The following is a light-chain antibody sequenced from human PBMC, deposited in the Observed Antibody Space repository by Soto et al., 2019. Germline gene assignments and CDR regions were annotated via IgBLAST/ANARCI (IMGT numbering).Light chain of an antibody. CDR3: QQPCT. J-gene: IGKJ2*02. Sequence: EIVLTQSPGTLSLSPGERATPSCRASEFLSSSYLVWYQQKPGQAPRLLIYAASRRATGIPDRFSGSWSVTEYTLTIKTLEPEDVALYYCQQPCTFGQGTKLEIK. CDR1: EFLSSSY. CDR2: AAS. V-gene: IGKV3-20*01.